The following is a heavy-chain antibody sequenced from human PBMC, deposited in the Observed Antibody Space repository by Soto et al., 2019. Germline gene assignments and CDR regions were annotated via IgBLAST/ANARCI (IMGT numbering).Heavy chain of an antibody. CDR2: TYYRSKWYN. CDR3: ARGQLSIFRVGYGMDV. V-gene: IGHV6-1*01. CDR1: GDSVSSNSAA. Sequence: SQTLSLTCAISGDSVSSNSAAWNWIRQSPSRGLEWLGRTYYRSKWYNDYAVSVKSRITINPDTSKNQFSLQLNSVTPEDTAVYYCARGQLSIFRVGYGMDVWGQGTTVTVSS. J-gene: IGHJ6*02. D-gene: IGHD3-3*01.